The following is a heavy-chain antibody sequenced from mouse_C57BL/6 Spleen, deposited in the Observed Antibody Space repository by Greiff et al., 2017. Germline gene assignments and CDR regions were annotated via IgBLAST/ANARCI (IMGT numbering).Heavy chain of an antibody. CDR1: GFTFSDAW. J-gene: IGHJ1*03. V-gene: IGHV6-6*01. CDR3: TRPDSYYYGSSYGYFDV. Sequence: DVMLVESGGGLVQPGGSMKLSCAASGFTFSDAWMDWVRQSPEKGLEWVAEIRNKANNHATYYAESVKGRFTISRDDSKSSVYLQMNSLRAEDTGIYYCTRPDSYYYGSSYGYFDVWGTGTTVTVSS. D-gene: IGHD1-1*01. CDR2: IRNKANNHAT.